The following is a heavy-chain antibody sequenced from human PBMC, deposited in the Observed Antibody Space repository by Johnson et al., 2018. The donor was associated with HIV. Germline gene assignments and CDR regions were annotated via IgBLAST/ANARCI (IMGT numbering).Heavy chain of an antibody. CDR3: ARELRGYSYALRGDAFDI. V-gene: IGHV3-66*01. J-gene: IGHJ3*02. D-gene: IGHD5-18*01. CDR2: IYSGGST. CDR1: GFTFSSYA. Sequence: VQLVESGGGLVQPGGSLRLSCAASGFTFSSYAMHWVRQAPGKGLEWVSVIYSGGSTYYADSVKGRFTISRDNSKNTLYLQMNSLRAEDTAVYSCARELRGYSYALRGDAFDIWGQGTMVTVSS.